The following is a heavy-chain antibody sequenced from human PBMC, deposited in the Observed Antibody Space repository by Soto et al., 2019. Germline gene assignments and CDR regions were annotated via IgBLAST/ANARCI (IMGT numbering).Heavy chain of an antibody. CDR1: GFTFSDYY. J-gene: IGHJ4*02. CDR3: ARSLRGYSGYSGY. CDR2: ISSSGSDT. D-gene: IGHD5-12*01. Sequence: QVQLVESGGGLVKPGGCLRLSCAASGFTFSDYYMSWIRQAPGKGLEWVSYISSSGSDTNYADSVKGRFTVSRNNAKNSLYLQMNSLRAEDTAVYYCARSLRGYSGYSGYWGQGTLVTVSS. V-gene: IGHV3-11*05.